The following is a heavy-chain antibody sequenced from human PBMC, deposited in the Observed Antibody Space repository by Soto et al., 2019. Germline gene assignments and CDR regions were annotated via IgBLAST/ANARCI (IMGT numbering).Heavy chain of an antibody. CDR3: AHSQGITIFGVAPYYFDF. CDR1: GFSLSTNGVG. V-gene: IGHV2-5*02. J-gene: IGHJ4*02. CDR2: IYWDDDK. D-gene: IGHD3-3*01. Sequence: QITLKESGPTLVNPTQTLTLTCTFSGFSLSTNGVGVGWIRQPPGKALEWLALIYWDDDKRYSPSLKSRLTLTKDTSKNQVVLTMTNMDPADTATYYCAHSQGITIFGVAPYYFDFWGQGTLVTVSS.